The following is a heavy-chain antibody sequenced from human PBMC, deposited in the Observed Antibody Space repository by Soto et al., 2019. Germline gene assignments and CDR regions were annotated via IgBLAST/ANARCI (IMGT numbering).Heavy chain of an antibody. J-gene: IGHJ1*01. V-gene: IGHV3-23*01. CDR2: ISGSGGST. CDR1: GFTFSSYA. CDR3: ALKYCSSTSCQTLDSEYFQH. Sequence: GGSLRLSCAASGFTFSSYAMSWVRQAPGKGLEWVSAISGSGGSTYYADSVKGRFTISRDNSKNTLYLQMNSLRAEDTAVYYCALKYCSSTSCQTLDSEYFQHWGQGTLVTVSS. D-gene: IGHD2-2*01.